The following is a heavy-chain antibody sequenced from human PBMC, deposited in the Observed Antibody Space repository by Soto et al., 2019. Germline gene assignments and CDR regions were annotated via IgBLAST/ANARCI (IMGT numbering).Heavy chain of an antibody. CDR2: ISYDGSNK. CDR3: AIDGGYDSGEYYYYYGRHV. D-gene: IGHD5-12*01. Sequence: QVQLVESGGGVVQPGRSLRLSCAASGFTFSSYGMHWVRQAPGKGLEWVAVISYDGSNKYYADSVKGRFTISRHNSKNTLYLQMNSLRAEDTAVYYCAIDGGYDSGEYYYYYGRHVCGKGPTVTVSS. J-gene: IGHJ6*04. V-gene: IGHV3-30*03. CDR1: GFTFSSYG.